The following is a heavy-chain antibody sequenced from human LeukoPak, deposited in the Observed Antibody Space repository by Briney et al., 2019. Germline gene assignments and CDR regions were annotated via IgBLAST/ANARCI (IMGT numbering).Heavy chain of an antibody. D-gene: IGHD3-10*01. Sequence: TLSLTCAVSGGSISSGGYSWSWIRQPPGKGLEWIGYMYYGGSTYHNPSLKSRVTISVDTSKNQFSLKLSSVTAADTAVYYCARRTQRITMVRGVHNWFDPWGQGTLVTVSS. CDR2: MYYGGST. J-gene: IGHJ5*02. V-gene: IGHV4-30-2*01. CDR1: GGSISSGGYS. CDR3: ARRTQRITMVRGVHNWFDP.